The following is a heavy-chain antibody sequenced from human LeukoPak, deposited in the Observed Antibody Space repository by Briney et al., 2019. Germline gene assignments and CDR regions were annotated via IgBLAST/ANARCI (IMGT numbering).Heavy chain of an antibody. CDR1: GFTFSSYS. CDR2: ITASGTAM. J-gene: IGHJ4*02. CDR3: ASSGSYRFDY. V-gene: IGHV3-48*02. D-gene: IGHD1-26*01. Sequence: PGGSQRLSCAASGFTFSSYSMNWDRQAPGKGLEWVSHITASGTAMFYADSVKGRFTISRDNAKNSLYLQMNSLRDEDTAVYYCASSGSYRFDYWGQGTLVTVSS.